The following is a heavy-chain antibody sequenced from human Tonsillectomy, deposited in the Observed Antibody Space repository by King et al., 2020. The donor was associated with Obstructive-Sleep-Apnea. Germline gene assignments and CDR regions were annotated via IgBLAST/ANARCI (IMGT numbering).Heavy chain of an antibody. CDR2: IYYSGST. CDR1: GGSISSSSY. D-gene: IGHD5-18*01. V-gene: IGHV4-39*07. J-gene: IGHJ4*02. CDR3: ARSDRDIAMGLFDY. Sequence: QLQESGPGLVKPSETLSLTCTVSGGSISSSSYWGWIRQPPGKGLEWIGHIYYSGSTYYNPSLKSRVTISVGPSKNPFSLELNSVTAADTAVYYCARSDRDIAMGLFDYWGQGTLVTVSS.